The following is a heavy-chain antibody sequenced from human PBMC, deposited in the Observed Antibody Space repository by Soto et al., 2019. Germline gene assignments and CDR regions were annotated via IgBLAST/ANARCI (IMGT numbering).Heavy chain of an antibody. D-gene: IGHD3-16*01. V-gene: IGHV3-11*05. J-gene: IGHJ5*02. CDR3: ARDLRNKGFDP. CDR2: ISGPSHDI. CDR1: GFTFSAFY. Sequence: PGGSLRLSCAASGFTFSAFYMNWIRQAPGKGLEWVSWISGPSHDIKYGDSVKGRFTIFRDNAKGLLYLQMNSLRAEDTAIYYCARDLRNKGFDPWGQGTLVTVSS.